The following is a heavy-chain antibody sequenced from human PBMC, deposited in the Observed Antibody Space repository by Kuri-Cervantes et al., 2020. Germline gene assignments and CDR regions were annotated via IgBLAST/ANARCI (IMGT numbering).Heavy chain of an antibody. J-gene: IGHJ6*03. CDR3: ARGDSPKGYMDV. CDR1: GGTSSSYA. V-gene: IGHV1-69*05. Sequence: SVKVSCKASGGTSSSYAISWVRQAPGQGLEWMGGIIPIFGTANYAQKFQGRVTITTDESTSTAYMELSSLRSEDTAVYYCARGDSPKGYMDVWGKGTTVTVSS. D-gene: IGHD4-11*01. CDR2: IIPIFGTA.